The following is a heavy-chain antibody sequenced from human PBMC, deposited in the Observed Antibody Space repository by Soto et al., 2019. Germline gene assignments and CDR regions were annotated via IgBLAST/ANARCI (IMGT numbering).Heavy chain of an antibody. V-gene: IGHV3-7*01. D-gene: IGHD3-16*01. CDR3: ARDDAYSFAP. Sequence: GGSLRLSCESSGLSFSSYWMSLVRQSPGKGLEWVAKISQDGSDKFCVDSVKGRFTISRDNAKNSLYLQMNSLRAEDTAVYYCARDDAYSFAPWGQGTLVTVSS. CDR2: ISQDGSDK. J-gene: IGHJ5*02. CDR1: GLSFSSYW.